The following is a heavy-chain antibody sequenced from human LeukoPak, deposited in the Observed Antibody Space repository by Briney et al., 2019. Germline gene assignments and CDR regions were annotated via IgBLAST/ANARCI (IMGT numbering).Heavy chain of an antibody. CDR1: GFTFSSYA. D-gene: IGHD6-13*01. V-gene: IGHV3-30-3*01. CDR2: ISYDGSNK. CDR3: AKVPSSSGIAAAGPD. J-gene: IGHJ4*02. Sequence: GRSLRLSCAASGFTFSSYAMHWVRQAPGKGLEWVAVISYDGSNKYYADSVKGRFTISRDNSKNMLYLQMNSLRAEDTAVYYCAKVPSSSGIAAAGPDWGQGTPVTVSS.